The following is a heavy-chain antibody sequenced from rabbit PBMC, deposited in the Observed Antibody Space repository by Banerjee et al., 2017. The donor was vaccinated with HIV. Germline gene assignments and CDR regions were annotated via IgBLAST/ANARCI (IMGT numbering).Heavy chain of an antibody. D-gene: IGHD1-1*01. CDR3: VREKTSSSDDWDL. CDR2: IFTDSSGST. V-gene: IGHV1S40*01. CDR1: GFSFSGGYD. Sequence: QSLVESGGGLVKPGASLTLTCTASGFSFSGGYDMCWVRQAPGKGLEWIACIFTDSSGSTYYANWAKGRFTISKISSTTVTLQVTSLTVADTATYFCVREKTSSSDDWDLWGPGTLVTVS. J-gene: IGHJ4*01.